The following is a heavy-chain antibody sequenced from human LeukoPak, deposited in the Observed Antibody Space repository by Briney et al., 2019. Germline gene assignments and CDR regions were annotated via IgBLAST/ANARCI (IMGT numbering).Heavy chain of an antibody. CDR2: ISSSGSTI. J-gene: IGHJ4*02. V-gene: IGHV3-11*04. Sequence: GGSLRLSCAASGFTFSDYYMSWIRQAPGKGLEWISYISSSGSTIYYADSVKGRFTISRDNAKNSLYLQMNSRRAEDTAVYYCARRGSGYDLVGYFDYWGQGTLVTVSS. CDR3: ARRGSGYDLVGYFDY. CDR1: GFTFSDYY. D-gene: IGHD5-12*01.